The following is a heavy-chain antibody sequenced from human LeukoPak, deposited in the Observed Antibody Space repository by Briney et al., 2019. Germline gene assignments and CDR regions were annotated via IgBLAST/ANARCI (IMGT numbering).Heavy chain of an antibody. J-gene: IGHJ4*02. Sequence: GGSLRLSCAASGFTFSSYDIHWVRQAPGKGLEWVTVISYDGGYKSYAVSVKGRFTISRDNSKNTLYVQMDSLRPEDTAVYYCARGRFKVLRGVTQAPEFDYWGQGTQVTVSS. CDR2: ISYDGGYK. CDR1: GFTFSSYD. CDR3: ARGRFKVLRGVTQAPEFDY. V-gene: IGHV3-30*03. D-gene: IGHD3-10*01.